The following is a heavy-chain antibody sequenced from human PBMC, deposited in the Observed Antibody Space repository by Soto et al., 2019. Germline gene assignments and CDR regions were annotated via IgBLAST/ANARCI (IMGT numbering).Heavy chain of an antibody. CDR2: IIPIFDIT. CDR1: GGTFRSYS. D-gene: IGHD3-22*01. J-gene: IGHJ6*02. V-gene: IGHV1-69*13. Sequence: SVKVSCKASGGTFRSYSISWVRQAPGQGLEWMGGIIPIFDITNYAQKFQGRVTITADESTSTAYMELSSLGSDDTAVYYCARPDEGGYSSNHHYYYALDVWGQGTTVTAP. CDR3: ARPDEGGYSSNHHYYYALDV.